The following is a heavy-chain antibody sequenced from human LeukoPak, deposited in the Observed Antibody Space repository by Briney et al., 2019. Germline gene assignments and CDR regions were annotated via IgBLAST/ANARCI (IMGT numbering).Heavy chain of an antibody. D-gene: IGHD6-13*01. CDR2: IYYSGST. CDR1: GGSISSYC. CDR3: ARLSSSSWLLIDY. Sequence: SETLSLTCTVSGGSISSYCWTWIRQPPGKGLEWIGYIYYSGSTTYNPSLKSRVTISVDTSKNQFSLNLSSVTAADTAVYYCARLSSSSWLLIDYWGQGTLATVSS. J-gene: IGHJ4*02. V-gene: IGHV4-59*08.